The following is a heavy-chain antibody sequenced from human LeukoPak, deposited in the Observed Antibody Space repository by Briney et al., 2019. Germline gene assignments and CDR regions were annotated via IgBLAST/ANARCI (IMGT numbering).Heavy chain of an antibody. V-gene: IGHV3-30*02. CDR1: GFTFSSYG. J-gene: IGHJ4*02. CDR3: ATGLVLPRGYSYGAGGY. Sequence: GGSLRLSCAASGFTFSSYGMHWVRQAPGKGLEWVAFIRYGGSNKYYADSVKGRFTISRDNSKNTLYLQMNSLRAEDTAVYYCATGLVLPRGYSYGAGGYWGQGTLVTVSS. D-gene: IGHD5-18*01. CDR2: IRYGGSNK.